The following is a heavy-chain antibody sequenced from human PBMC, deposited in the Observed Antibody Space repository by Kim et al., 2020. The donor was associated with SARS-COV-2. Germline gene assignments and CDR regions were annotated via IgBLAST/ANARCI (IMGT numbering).Heavy chain of an antibody. Sequence: ASVKVSCKVSGYTLTELSMHWVRQAPGKGLEWMGGFDPEDGETIYAQKFQGRVTITEDTSTDTAYMELSSLRSEDTAVYYCATDPLSGYDYGLGSGWYGGWGQGTLVTVSS. D-gene: IGHD5-12*01. V-gene: IGHV1-24*01. CDR1: GYTLTELS. J-gene: IGHJ4*02. CDR2: FDPEDGET. CDR3: ATDPLSGYDYGLGSGWYGG.